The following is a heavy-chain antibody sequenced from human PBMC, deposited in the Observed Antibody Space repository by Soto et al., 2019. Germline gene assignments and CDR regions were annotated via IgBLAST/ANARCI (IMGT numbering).Heavy chain of an antibody. Sequence: GGSLRLSCAASGFTFSSYSMNWVRQAPGKGLEWVSYISSSSSTIYYADSVKGRFTISRDNAKNSLYLQMNSLRAEDTAVYYCAREGYCSSTSCYEDGYFQHWGQGTLVTVSS. D-gene: IGHD2-2*01. CDR1: GFTFSSYS. CDR2: ISSSSSTI. J-gene: IGHJ1*01. V-gene: IGHV3-48*01. CDR3: AREGYCSSTSCYEDGYFQH.